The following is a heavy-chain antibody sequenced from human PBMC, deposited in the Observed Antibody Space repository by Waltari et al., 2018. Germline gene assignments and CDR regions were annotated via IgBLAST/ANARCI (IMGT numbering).Heavy chain of an antibody. CDR1: GFTFSSYG. Sequence: VQLVESGGGVVQHGWSLRLSCAASGFTFSSYGMPWCRPAPGKGLEWVAVIWYDGSNKYYADAVKGRFTISRDNYKNTLYLQMNSLRAEDTAVYYCARDMGGYYYYYYYMDVWGKGTTVTVSS. D-gene: IGHD3-10*01. CDR3: ARDMGGYYYYYYYMDV. V-gene: IGHV3-33*01. CDR2: IWYDGSNK. J-gene: IGHJ6*03.